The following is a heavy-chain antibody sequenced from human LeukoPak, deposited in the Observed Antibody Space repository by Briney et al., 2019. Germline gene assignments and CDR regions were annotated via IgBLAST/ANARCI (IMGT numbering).Heavy chain of an antibody. CDR3: ARVKQPYGMDV. CDR2: ISGSGGTP. D-gene: IGHD6-13*01. J-gene: IGHJ6*02. Sequence: GGSLRLSCAASGFTFSSYAMSWVRQAPGKGLEWVSAISGSGGTPYYADSVKGRFTISRDNSMNTLYLQMNSLRAEDTAVYYCARVKQPYGMDVWGQGTTVTVSS. CDR1: GFTFSSYA. V-gene: IGHV3-23*01.